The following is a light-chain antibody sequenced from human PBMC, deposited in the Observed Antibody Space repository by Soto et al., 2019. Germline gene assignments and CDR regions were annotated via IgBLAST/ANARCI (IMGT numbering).Light chain of an antibody. V-gene: IGKV1-39*01. CDR1: QGISSY. CDR2: AAS. CDR3: QQSYSTPP. J-gene: IGKJ5*01. Sequence: DIQMTQSPSSLSASVGDRVTITCRASQGISSYLNWYQQKPGKAPKLLIYAASSLQSGVPSRFSGSGSGTDFTLTISSLQPEDFATYYCQQSYSTPPFGQGTRLEIK.